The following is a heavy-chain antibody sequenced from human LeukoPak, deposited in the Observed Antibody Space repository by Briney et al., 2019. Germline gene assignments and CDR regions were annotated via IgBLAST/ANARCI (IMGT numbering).Heavy chain of an antibody. CDR3: ALATYYDFWSGYYY. J-gene: IGHJ4*02. CDR1: GGSISSYY. V-gene: IGHV4-59*01. CDR2: IYYSGST. D-gene: IGHD3-3*01. Sequence: SETLSLTCTVSGGSISSYYWSWIRQPPGKGLEWIGYIYYSGSTNYNPSLKSRVTISVDTSKNQFSLKLSSVTAADTAVYCCALATYYDFWSGYYYWGQGTLVTVSS.